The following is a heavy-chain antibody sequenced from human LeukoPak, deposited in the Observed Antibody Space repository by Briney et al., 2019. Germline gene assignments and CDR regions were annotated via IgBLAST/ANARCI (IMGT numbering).Heavy chain of an antibody. J-gene: IGHJ3*02. CDR2: ISSSSSYI. CDR3: ARGLIHYYDSSGYYPGAFDI. V-gene: IGHV3-21*01. CDR1: GFTFSSYS. D-gene: IGHD3-22*01. Sequence: GGSLRLSCAASGFTFSSYSMNWVRQAPGKGLEWVSSISSSSSYIYYADSVKGRFTISRDNAKNSLYLQMNSLRAEDTAVYYCARGLIHYYDSSGYYPGAFDIWGQGTMVTVSS.